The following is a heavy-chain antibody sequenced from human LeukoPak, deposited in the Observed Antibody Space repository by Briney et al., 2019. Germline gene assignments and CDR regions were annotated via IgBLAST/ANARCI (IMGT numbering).Heavy chain of an antibody. J-gene: IGHJ4*02. D-gene: IGHD3-10*01. Sequence: PGGSPRLSCAASGFTFSSHAMSWVRQAPGKGLEWVSSISSGAGTYYADSVKGRFTISRDNSKNTLYLQMNSLRAEDTAEYYCAKVRGSYGSGIIDYWGQGTLVTVSS. CDR3: AKVRGSYGSGIIDY. CDR2: ISSGAGT. CDR1: GFTFSSHA. V-gene: IGHV3-23*01.